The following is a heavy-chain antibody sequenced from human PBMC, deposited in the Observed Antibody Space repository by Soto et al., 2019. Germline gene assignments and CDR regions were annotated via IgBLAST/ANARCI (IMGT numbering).Heavy chain of an antibody. CDR2: IYYSGST. D-gene: IGHD3-10*01. CDR3: ARGSTWPLTGNFDY. CDR1: GGSVGSCTYD. J-gene: IGHJ4*02. Sequence: PSATLSLTCTGSGGSVGSCTYDCSLIRQPPGKGLECIGYIYYSGSTNYNPSLKSRVTISVDTSKNQFSLKLSSVTAADTAVYYCARGSTWPLTGNFDYWGQGTLVTVS. V-gene: IGHV4-61*01.